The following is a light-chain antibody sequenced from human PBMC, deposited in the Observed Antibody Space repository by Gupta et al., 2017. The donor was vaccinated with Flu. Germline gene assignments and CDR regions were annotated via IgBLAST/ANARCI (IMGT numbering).Light chain of an antibody. V-gene: IGKV1-12*01. CDR3: QQSNRFPFT. CDR1: RDISNW. J-gene: IGKJ3*01. Sequence: DIQMTQSPSSVSASVGDRVTITCRASRDISNWLVWYQQKPGKAPKLLIYAASNLQSWVPSRFSGSGSGTDFPLTINSLQPEDFATYYCQQSNRFPFTFGPGTKGDIK. CDR2: AAS.